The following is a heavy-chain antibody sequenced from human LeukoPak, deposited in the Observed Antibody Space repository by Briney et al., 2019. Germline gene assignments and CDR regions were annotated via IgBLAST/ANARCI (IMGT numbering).Heavy chain of an antibody. CDR2: IRYDGTNE. V-gene: IGHV3-30*02. CDR3: AKTRSIQLWLAGPFDY. J-gene: IGHJ4*02. CDR1: GFTFSSFG. D-gene: IGHD5-18*01. Sequence: GGSLRLSCAASGFTFSSFGMHWVRQAPGKGLEWVAFIRYDGTNEYYAESVKGRFTISRDNSKNTLYLQMNSLRAGDTAVYYCAKTRSIQLWLAGPFDYWGQGTLVTVSS.